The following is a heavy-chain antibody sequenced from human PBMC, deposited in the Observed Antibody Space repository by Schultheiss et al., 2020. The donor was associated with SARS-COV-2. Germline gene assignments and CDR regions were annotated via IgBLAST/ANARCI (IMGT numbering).Heavy chain of an antibody. CDR3: ARVNYDFWSGHPNYYYYYGMDV. Sequence: SQTLSLTCTVSGGSISSYYWSWIRQPPGKGLEWIGYIYYSGSTNYNPSLKSRVTISVDTSKNQFSLKLSSVTAADTAVYYCARVNYDFWSGHPNYYYYYGMDVWGQGTTVTVSS. CDR2: IYYSGST. J-gene: IGHJ6*02. V-gene: IGHV4-59*01. CDR1: GGSISSYY. D-gene: IGHD3-3*01.